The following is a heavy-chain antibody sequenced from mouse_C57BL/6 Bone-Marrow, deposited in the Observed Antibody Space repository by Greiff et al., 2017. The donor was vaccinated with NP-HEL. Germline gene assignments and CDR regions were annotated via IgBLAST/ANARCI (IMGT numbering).Heavy chain of an antibody. Sequence: VQLQQSGGGLVKPGGSLKLSCAASGFTFSDYGMHWVRQAPEKGLEWVAYISSGSSTIYYADTVKGRFTISRDNAKNNLFLQMTSLRSEDTAMYYCARMGYYLFYWYFDVWGTGTTVTVSS. CDR1: GFTFSDYG. V-gene: IGHV5-17*01. CDR3: ARMGYYLFYWYFDV. CDR2: ISSGSSTI. D-gene: IGHD2-3*01. J-gene: IGHJ1*03.